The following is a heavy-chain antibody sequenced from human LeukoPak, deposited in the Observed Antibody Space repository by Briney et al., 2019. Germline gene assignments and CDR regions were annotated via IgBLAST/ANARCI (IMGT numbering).Heavy chain of an antibody. V-gene: IGHV3-23*01. Sequence: GGSLRLSCAASGFTFSSYAMTWVRQAPGKGLEWVSAISGTGSGTDYADSVKGRFTVSRDNSKNTLYLQMNSLRADDTAVYYCATGYSGYDYFDYWGQGTLVTVSS. CDR3: ATGYSGYDYFDY. D-gene: IGHD5-12*01. J-gene: IGHJ4*02. CDR2: ISGTGSGT. CDR1: GFTFSSYA.